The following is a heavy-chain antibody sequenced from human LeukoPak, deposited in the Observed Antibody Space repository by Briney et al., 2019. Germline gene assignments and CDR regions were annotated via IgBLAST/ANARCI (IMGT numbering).Heavy chain of an antibody. CDR2: INSGGDDT. D-gene: IGHD6-19*01. Sequence: GGSLRLSCAASGFTFSTYWMHWVRQAPGKGLVWVSLINSGGDDTRNADSVKGRFTISRDNAKNTLYLQMNSLRAEDTAVYYCARRIGYSSGHSAVYYFDYWGQGTLVTVSS. J-gene: IGHJ4*02. V-gene: IGHV3-74*01. CDR3: ARRIGYSSGHSAVYYFDY. CDR1: GFTFSTYW.